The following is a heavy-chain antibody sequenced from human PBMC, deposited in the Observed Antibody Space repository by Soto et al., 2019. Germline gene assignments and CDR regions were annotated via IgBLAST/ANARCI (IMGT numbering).Heavy chain of an antibody. CDR1: GYTFTSYA. CDR3: ARSFAERINFDY. Sequence: ASVKVSCKASGYTFTSYAMHWVRQAPGQRLEWMGWINAGNGNTKYSQKFQGRVTITRGTSASTAYMELSSLRSEDTAVYYCARSFAERINFDYWGQGTLVTVSS. CDR2: INAGNGNT. J-gene: IGHJ4*02. V-gene: IGHV1-3*01.